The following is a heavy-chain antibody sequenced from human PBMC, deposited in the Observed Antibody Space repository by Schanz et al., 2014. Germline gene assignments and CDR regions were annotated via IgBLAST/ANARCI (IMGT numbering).Heavy chain of an antibody. CDR3: AREGERKGMLPYYFDY. Sequence: DVQLVESGGGLVKPGGSLRLSCAASGFTFSTYTMNWVRQAPGKGLEWVSSISSSSTYIYYTDSLKGRFTISRDNAKNSLYLQMNSLRAEDTAMYYCAREGERKGMLPYYFDYWGQGALVTVSS. CDR1: GFTFSTYT. CDR2: ISSSSTYI. J-gene: IGHJ4*02. D-gene: IGHD3-10*01. V-gene: IGHV3-21*02.